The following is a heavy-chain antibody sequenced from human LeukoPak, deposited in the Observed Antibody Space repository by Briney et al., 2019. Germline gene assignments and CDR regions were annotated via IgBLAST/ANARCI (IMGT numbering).Heavy chain of an antibody. V-gene: IGHV3-48*01. CDR2: ISSSSSTI. CDR1: GFTFSSYS. Sequence: HPGGSLRLSCAASGFTFSSYSVNWVRQAPGKGLEWVSYISSSSSTIYYADSVKGRFTISRDNAKNSLYLQMNSLRAEDTAVYYCAREYQLLPFDYWGQGTLVTVSS. D-gene: IGHD2-2*01. J-gene: IGHJ4*02. CDR3: AREYQLLPFDY.